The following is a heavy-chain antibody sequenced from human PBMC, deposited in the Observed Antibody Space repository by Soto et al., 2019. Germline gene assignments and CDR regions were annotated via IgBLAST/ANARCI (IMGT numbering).Heavy chain of an antibody. D-gene: IGHD6-13*01. V-gene: IGHV3-74*01. CDR2: ITSGGTNT. CDR3: VAKKIAAIPPTN. J-gene: IGHJ4*02. Sequence: PGGSLRLSCAASGFTFSSYWMHWVRQAPGKGLEWVSGITSGGTNTCYADSVKGRFTISRDNSKSTLYLQMNSLRAEDTAVYYCVAKKIAAIPPTNWGQGTLVTVSS. CDR1: GFTFSSYW.